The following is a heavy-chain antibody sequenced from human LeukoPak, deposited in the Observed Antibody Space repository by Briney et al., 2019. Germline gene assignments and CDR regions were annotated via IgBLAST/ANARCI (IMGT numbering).Heavy chain of an antibody. V-gene: IGHV3-30*18. D-gene: IGHD3-3*01. CDR2: ISYDGSNK. J-gene: IGHJ4*02. CDR3: AKDPPGSLFGVPRL. Sequence: PGGSLGLSCAASGFTFSTYWMTWVRQAPGKGLEWVAVISYDGSNKYYADSVKGRFTISRDNSKNTLYLQMNSLRAEDTAVYYCAKDPPGSLFGVPRLWGQGTLVTVSS. CDR1: GFTFSTYW.